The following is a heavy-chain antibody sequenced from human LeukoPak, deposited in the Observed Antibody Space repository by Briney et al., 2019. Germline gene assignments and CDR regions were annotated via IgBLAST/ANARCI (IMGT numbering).Heavy chain of an antibody. V-gene: IGHV4-59*01. CDR3: ARRNRSALDY. CDR1: GGSISSYY. D-gene: IGHD1-14*01. J-gene: IGHJ4*02. Sequence: SETLSLTCTVSGGSISSYYWSWIRQPPGKGLEWIGYIYYSGSTNYNPSLKSRVTISVDTSKNQFSLKLSSVTAADTAVYYCARRNRSALDYWGQGTLVTVSS. CDR2: IYYSGST.